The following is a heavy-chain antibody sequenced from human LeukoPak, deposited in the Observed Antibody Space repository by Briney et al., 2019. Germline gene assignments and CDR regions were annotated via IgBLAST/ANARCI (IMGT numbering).Heavy chain of an antibody. CDR1: GGSISSGSYY. J-gene: IGHJ4*02. D-gene: IGHD3-16*01. Sequence: SETLSLTCTVSGGSISSGSYYWSWIRQPAGKGLEWIGRIYTSGSTNYNPSLKSRVTISVDTSKNQFSLKLSSVTAADTAVYYCARGRGFDYWGQGTLVTVSS. CDR2: IYTSGST. V-gene: IGHV4-61*02. CDR3: ARGRGFDY.